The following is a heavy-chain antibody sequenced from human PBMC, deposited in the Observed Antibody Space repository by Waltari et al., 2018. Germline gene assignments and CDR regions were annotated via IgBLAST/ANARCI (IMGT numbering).Heavy chain of an antibody. CDR1: GGSISSHY. CDR3: ARDGSGSAGVGASGYFDY. D-gene: IGHD1-26*01. J-gene: IGHJ4*02. CDR2: IYYSGST. Sequence: QVQLQESGPGLVKPSETLSLTCTVSGGSISSHYWSCIRQPPGQGLEWIGYIYYSGSTNYNPSLKSRVTISVDTSKNQFSLKLSSVTAADTAVYYCARDGSGSAGVGASGYFDYWGQGTLVTVSS. V-gene: IGHV4-59*11.